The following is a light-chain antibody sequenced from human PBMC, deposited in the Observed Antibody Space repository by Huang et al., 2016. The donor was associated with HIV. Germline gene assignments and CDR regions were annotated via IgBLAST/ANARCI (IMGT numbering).Light chain of an antibody. Sequence: DIQMTQSTSSLSASVRDRVTLTCRASQGISNSLAWYQQKPGKAPKLLLHAASKLASGVPSIFSGSGSGTNYSLTINTVQPADFATYYCQQYFSTPNTFGQGTKLEIK. V-gene: IGKV1-NL1*01. CDR3: QQYFSTPNT. CDR1: QGISNS. CDR2: AAS. J-gene: IGKJ2*01.